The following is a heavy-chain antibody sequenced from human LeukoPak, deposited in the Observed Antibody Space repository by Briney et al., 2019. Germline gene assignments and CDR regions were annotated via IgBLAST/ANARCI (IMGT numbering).Heavy chain of an antibody. D-gene: IGHD3-16*02. CDR1: GFTFSSYA. Sequence: GGSLRLSCAASGFTFSSYAMSWVRQAPGKGLEWVSAISGSGGSTYYADSVRGRFTISRDNSKNTLYLQMNSLRAEDTAVYYCAKGGPDDYVWGSYRSPQDYWGQGTLVTVSS. V-gene: IGHV3-23*01. J-gene: IGHJ4*02. CDR3: AKGGPDDYVWGSYRSPQDY. CDR2: ISGSGGST.